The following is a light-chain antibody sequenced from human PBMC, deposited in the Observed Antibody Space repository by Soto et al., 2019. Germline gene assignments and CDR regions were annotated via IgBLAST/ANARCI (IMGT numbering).Light chain of an antibody. V-gene: IGLV2-14*01. CDR2: EVT. J-gene: IGLJ1*01. CDR3: SSYTDSSNYV. Sequence: QSALTQPASVSGSPGQSITISCTGTRSDVGRYNYVSWYQQHPDKAPKLLIYEVTYRPSGVSTRFSASKSGSTASLTISGIQAEDEADYHCSSYTDSSNYVFGTGTKVTVL. CDR1: RSDVGRYNY.